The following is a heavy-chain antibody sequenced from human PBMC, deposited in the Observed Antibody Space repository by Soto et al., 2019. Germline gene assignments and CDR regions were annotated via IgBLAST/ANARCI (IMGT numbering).Heavy chain of an antibody. CDR1: GGSISSYY. D-gene: IGHD4-17*01. CDR2: IYYSGST. CDR3: ARLKTTVTNFDY. Sequence: QVQLQESGPGLVKPSETLSLTCTVSGGSISSYYWSWIRQPPGKGLEWIGYIYYSGSTNYNPSLKSRVTISVDTSKNQFSLKLSSVTAADTAVYYCARLKTTVTNFDYWGQGTLVTVSS. V-gene: IGHV4-59*08. J-gene: IGHJ4*02.